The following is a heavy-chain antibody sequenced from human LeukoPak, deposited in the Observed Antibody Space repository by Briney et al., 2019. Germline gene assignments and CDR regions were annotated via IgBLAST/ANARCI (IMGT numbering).Heavy chain of an antibody. J-gene: IGHJ3*02. Sequence: GGSLRLSCAASGFTFSNYGMHWVRQAPDKGLEWVAFLQNHGGDIHYADSVEGRFTISRDNSKNTLYLQMNSLRPEDTAVYYCARDRHNWNDEGVEAFDIWGQGTMVTVSS. CDR2: LQNHGGDI. CDR3: ARDRHNWNDEGVEAFDI. D-gene: IGHD1-1*01. V-gene: IGHV3-30*02. CDR1: GFTFSNYG.